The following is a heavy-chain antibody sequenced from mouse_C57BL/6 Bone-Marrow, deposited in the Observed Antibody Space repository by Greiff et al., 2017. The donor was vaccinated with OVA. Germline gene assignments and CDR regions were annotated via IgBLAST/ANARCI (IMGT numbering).Heavy chain of an antibody. J-gene: IGHJ3*01. CDR1: GFTFSDYY. Sequence: EVKLMESEGGLVQPGSSMKLSCTASGFTFSDYYMAWVRQVPEKGLEWVANINYDGSSTYYLDSLKSRFIISRDNAKNILYLQMSSLKSEDTATYYCARGLLLGFAYWGQGTLVTVSA. CDR2: INYDGSST. D-gene: IGHD2-1*01. CDR3: ARGLLLGFAY. V-gene: IGHV5-16*01.